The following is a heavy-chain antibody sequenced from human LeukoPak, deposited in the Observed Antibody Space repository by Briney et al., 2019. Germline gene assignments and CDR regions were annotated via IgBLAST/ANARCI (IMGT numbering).Heavy chain of an antibody. J-gene: IGHJ3*02. V-gene: IGHV1-46*01. D-gene: IGHD2-2*01. CDR1: GYTFTSYY. CDR2: INPSGGST. Sequence: GASVKVSCMASGYTFTSYYMHWVRQAPGQGLEWMGIINPSGGSTSYAQKFQGRVTMTRDTSTSTVYMELSRLRSEDTAVYYCARDRVVPAAPATAGAFDIWGQGTMVTVSS. CDR3: ARDRVVPAAPATAGAFDI.